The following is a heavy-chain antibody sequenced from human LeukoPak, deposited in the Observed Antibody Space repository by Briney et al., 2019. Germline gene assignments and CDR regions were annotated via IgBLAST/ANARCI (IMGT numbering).Heavy chain of an antibody. D-gene: IGHD3-10*02. V-gene: IGHV1-2*02. Sequence: ASVKVSCKASGYTFTGYYMHWVRQAPGQGLEWMGWINPNSGGTNYAQKLQGRVTMTRDTSISTAYMELSRLRSDNTAVYYCATPTVRGTTNFDYWGQGTLVTVSS. J-gene: IGHJ4*02. CDR1: GYTFTGYY. CDR2: INPNSGGT. CDR3: ATPTVRGTTNFDY.